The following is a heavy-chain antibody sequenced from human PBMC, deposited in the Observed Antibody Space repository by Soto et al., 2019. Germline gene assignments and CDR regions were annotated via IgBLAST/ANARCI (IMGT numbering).Heavy chain of an antibody. V-gene: IGHV4-59*11. Sequence: SETLSLTCNVSGGSISSQYWSWIRQPPGKGLEWIGYIYYSGSANYNPSLKSRVTISVDTTKNQFSLKMTSVTAADTAVYYCARFHDGSRSYWFDPWGQGTLVTVS. CDR3: ARFHDGSRSYWFDP. CDR1: GGSISSQY. J-gene: IGHJ5*02. CDR2: IYYSGSA. D-gene: IGHD3-10*01.